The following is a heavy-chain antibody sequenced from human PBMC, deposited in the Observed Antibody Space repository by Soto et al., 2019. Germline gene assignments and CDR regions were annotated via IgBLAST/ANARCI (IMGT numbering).Heavy chain of an antibody. Sequence: TLSLTCTVSGGSISSYYWSWIRQPPGKGLEWIGYIYYSGSTNYNPSLKSRVTISVDTSKNQFSLKLSSVTAADTAVYYCARLGIAAAGTRVSNWFDPWGQGTLVTVSS. CDR1: GGSISSYY. D-gene: IGHD6-13*01. CDR2: IYYSGST. CDR3: ARLGIAAAGTRVSNWFDP. V-gene: IGHV4-59*01. J-gene: IGHJ5*02.